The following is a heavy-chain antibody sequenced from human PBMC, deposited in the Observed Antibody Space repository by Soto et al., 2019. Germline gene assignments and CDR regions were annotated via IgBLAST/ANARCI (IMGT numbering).Heavy chain of an antibody. V-gene: IGHV3-72*01. J-gene: IGHJ4*02. Sequence: EVQLVESGGGLVQPGGSLRLSCAASGFTFSDHYMDWVRQAPGKGLEWVARSRNKANSYTTEYAASVKGRFSISRDASKNSLYLQMNSPKTEDTAVYYCARVRYSGYDFDYWGQGTLVTVSS. CDR2: SRNKANSYTT. CDR1: GFTFSDHY. D-gene: IGHD5-12*01. CDR3: ARVRYSGYDFDY.